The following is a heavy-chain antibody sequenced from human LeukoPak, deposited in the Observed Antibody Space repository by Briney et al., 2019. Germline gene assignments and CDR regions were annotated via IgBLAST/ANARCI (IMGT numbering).Heavy chain of an antibody. CDR1: GGSISSSSYY. CDR3: ARGRITMIVGTKYFDY. Sequence: KPSETLSLTCTVSGGSISSSSYYWGWIRQPPGKGLEWIGSIYYSGSTYYNPSLKSRVTISVDTSKNQFSLKLSSVTAADTAVYYCARGRITMIVGTKYFDYWGQGTLVTVSS. V-gene: IGHV4-39*01. CDR2: IYYSGST. D-gene: IGHD3-22*01. J-gene: IGHJ4*02.